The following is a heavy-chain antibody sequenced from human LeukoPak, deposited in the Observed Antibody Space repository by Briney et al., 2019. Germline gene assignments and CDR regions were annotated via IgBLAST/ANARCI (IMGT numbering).Heavy chain of an antibody. D-gene: IGHD1-26*01. V-gene: IGHV4-39*07. CDR2: IYYSGST. Sequence: PSETLSLTCTVSGGSISSSSYYWGWIRQPPGKGLEWIGSIYYSGSTYYNPSLKSRVTISVDTSKNQFSLKLSSVTAADTAVYYCARDGKVGADCYYYGMDVWGQGTTVTVSS. J-gene: IGHJ6*02. CDR3: ARDGKVGADCYYYGMDV. CDR1: GGSISSSSYY.